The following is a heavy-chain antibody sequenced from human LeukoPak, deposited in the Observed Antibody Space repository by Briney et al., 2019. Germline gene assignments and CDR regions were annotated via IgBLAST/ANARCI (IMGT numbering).Heavy chain of an antibody. V-gene: IGHV3-49*04. Sequence: GGSLRLSCTASGFTFGDYAMSWVRQAPGKGLEWVGFIRSKAYGGTTEYAASVKGRFTISRDDSKSIAYLQMNSLKTEDTAVYYCTRGGVGYDYVWGSYRLHDYWGQGTLVTVSS. CDR3: TRGGVGYDYVWGSYRLHDY. D-gene: IGHD3-16*02. CDR1: GFTFGDYA. CDR2: IRSKAYGGTT. J-gene: IGHJ4*02.